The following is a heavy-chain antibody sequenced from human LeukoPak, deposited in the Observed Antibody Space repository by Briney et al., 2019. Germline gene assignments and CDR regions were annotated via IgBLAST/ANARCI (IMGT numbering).Heavy chain of an antibody. D-gene: IGHD3-3*01. J-gene: IGHJ4*02. CDR3: ARELRNDFWSGYFVY. CDR2: IIPIFGTA. V-gene: IGHV1-69*13. Sequence: SVKVSCKASGGTFSSYAISWVRQAPGLGLEWMGGIIPIFGTANYAQKFQGRVAITADESTSTAYMELSSLRSEDTAVYYCARELRNDFWSGYFVYWGQGTLVTVSS. CDR1: GGTFSSYA.